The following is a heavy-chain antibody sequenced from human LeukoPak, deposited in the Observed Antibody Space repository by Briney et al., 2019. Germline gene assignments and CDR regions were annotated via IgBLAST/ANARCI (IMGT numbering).Heavy chain of an antibody. J-gene: IGHJ5*02. CDR1: GFTLSDYY. V-gene: IGHV3-11*01. Sequence: GGSLRLSCAASGFTLSDYYMSWIRQAPGKGLEWVSYISTSGSTIYYTDSVKGRFTISRDNAKNSLYLQMNSLRVEDTAVYYCARDWWGPDVAARSNWFAPWGQGTLVTVSS. CDR3: ARDWWGPDVAARSNWFAP. D-gene: IGHD6-6*01. CDR2: ISTSGSTI.